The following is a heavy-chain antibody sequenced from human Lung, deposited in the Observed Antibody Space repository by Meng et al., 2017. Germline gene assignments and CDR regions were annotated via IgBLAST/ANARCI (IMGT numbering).Heavy chain of an antibody. Sequence: VGSGGGRVKAGGSLGRPVAAHGFTIRSYSLTWVRQAPGKGLEWVSSISSSSSYIYYADSVKGRFTIYRDNAKNSLYLQMNSLRAEDTAVYYCARERGTSDYWGQGTLVTVSS. CDR3: ARERGTSDY. D-gene: IGHD1-7*01. J-gene: IGHJ4*02. V-gene: IGHV3-21*01. CDR2: ISSSSSYI. CDR1: GFTIRSYS.